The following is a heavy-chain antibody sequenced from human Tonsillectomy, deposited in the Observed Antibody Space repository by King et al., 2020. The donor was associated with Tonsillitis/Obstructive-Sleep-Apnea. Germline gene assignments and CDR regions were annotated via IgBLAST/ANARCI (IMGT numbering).Heavy chain of an antibody. J-gene: IGHJ6*03. CDR2: IYYSGST. V-gene: IGHV4-59*01. CDR3: ARRDRYYMDV. CDR1: GGSISSYY. Sequence: QLQESGPGLVKPSETLSLTCTVSGGSISSYYWSWIRPSPGKGLEWIGYIYYSGSTNYNPSLKSRVTISVDTSKNQFSLKLSSVTAADTAVYYCARRDRYYMDVWGKGTTVTVSS.